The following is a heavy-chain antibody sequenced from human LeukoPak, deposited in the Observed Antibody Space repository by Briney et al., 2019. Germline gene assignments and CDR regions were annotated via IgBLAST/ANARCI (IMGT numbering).Heavy chain of an antibody. CDR3: ATTGYRGFDI. CDR1: GGSISSYY. CDR2: IYYSGST. V-gene: IGHV4-59*01. J-gene: IGHJ3*02. D-gene: IGHD5-18*01. Sequence: KPSETLSLTCTVSGGSISSYYWSWIRQPPGKGLEWIGDIYYSGSTNYNPSLKSRVTISVDTSKNQFSLKLSSVTAADTAVYYCATTGYRGFDIWGQGTMVTVSS.